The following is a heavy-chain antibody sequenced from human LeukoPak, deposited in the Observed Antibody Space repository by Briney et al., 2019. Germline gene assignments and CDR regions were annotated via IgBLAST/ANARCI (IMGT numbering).Heavy chain of an antibody. CDR3: AKEGNYYYDSSGHPDPEGFDY. J-gene: IGHJ4*02. Sequence: PGGSLTLSCAASGFTFSSYGMHWVRQAPGKGLEWVGFIRYDGSNKYYADSVKGRFTISRDNSKNTVYLQMNSLRSEDTAVYYCAKEGNYYYDSSGHPDPEGFDYWGQGTLVTVSS. D-gene: IGHD3-22*01. CDR1: GFTFSSYG. V-gene: IGHV3-30*02. CDR2: IRYDGSNK.